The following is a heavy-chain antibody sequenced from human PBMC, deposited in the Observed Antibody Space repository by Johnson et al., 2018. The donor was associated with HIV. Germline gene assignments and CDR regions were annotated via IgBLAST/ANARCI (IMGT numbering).Heavy chain of an antibody. V-gene: IGHV3-30*03. Sequence: QAQLVESGGGVVQPGGSLRLSCGGSGLSFRTYWMSWVRQAPGKGLEWVAVISFDGSTKYYADSVKGRLTISRDTSNITPYLQMNSLGAEDTAVYYCARDILEYSSSVPDAFDIWGQGTMVTVSS. CDR2: ISFDGSTK. CDR3: ARDILEYSSSVPDAFDI. CDR1: GLSFRTYW. D-gene: IGHD6-6*01. J-gene: IGHJ3*02.